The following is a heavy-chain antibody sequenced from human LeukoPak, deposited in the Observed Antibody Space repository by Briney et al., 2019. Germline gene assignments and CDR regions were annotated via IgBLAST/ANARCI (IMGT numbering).Heavy chain of an antibody. Sequence: PGGSLRLSCAASGFTFSNYAMSWVRQAPGKGLEWVSAISGSVSSTYYADSVKGRFTISRDNAENSLYLQMNSLKAEDTAVYYCARDGPVGRYYYDSSGYYYWGQGTLVTVSS. D-gene: IGHD3-22*01. J-gene: IGHJ4*02. CDR1: GFTFSNYA. CDR2: ISGSVSST. CDR3: ARDGPVGRYYYDSSGYYY. V-gene: IGHV3-23*01.